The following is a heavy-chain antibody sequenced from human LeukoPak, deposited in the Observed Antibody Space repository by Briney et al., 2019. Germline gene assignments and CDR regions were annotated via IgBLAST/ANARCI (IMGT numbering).Heavy chain of an antibody. V-gene: IGHV5-51*01. CDR3: ARIFAGTWSYYFDY. CDR1: GYSFTNYW. J-gene: IGHJ4*02. D-gene: IGHD6-13*01. Sequence: PGESLKISCEASGYSFTNYWIGWVRQMPGKGLEWMGIIYPGDSDTRYSPPFQGQVTISADKSISTAYLQWSSLKASDTAMYYCARIFAGTWSYYFDYWGQGTLVTVSS. CDR2: IYPGDSDT.